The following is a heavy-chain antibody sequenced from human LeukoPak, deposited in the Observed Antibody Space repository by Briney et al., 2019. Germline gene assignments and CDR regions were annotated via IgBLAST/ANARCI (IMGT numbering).Heavy chain of an antibody. J-gene: IGHJ5*02. V-gene: IGHV4-34*01. CDR2: INHSGST. CDR3: ARVSSYGWFDP. D-gene: IGHD5-18*01. CDR1: GFTFSSYS. Sequence: GSLRLSCAASGFTFSSYSMNWVRQAPGKGLEWIGEINHSGSTNYNPSLKSRVTISVDTSKNQFSLKLSSVTAADTAVYYCARVSSYGWFDPWGQGTLVTVSS.